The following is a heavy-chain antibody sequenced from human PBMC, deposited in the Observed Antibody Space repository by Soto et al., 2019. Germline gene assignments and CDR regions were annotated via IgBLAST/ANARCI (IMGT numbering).Heavy chain of an antibody. D-gene: IGHD3-9*01. CDR2: IWYDGSKK. Sequence: QVRLVESGGGVVQPGRSLRLSCAASGFTFSSYGMHWVRQAPGKGLEWVAVIWYDGSKKYYAYSVKGRFTISRDNSKNTLYLQMNSLRAEVTAVYYCASQMTYYDILTGYYSPGYYYYMDVWGKGTTVTVSS. CDR3: ASQMTYYDILTGYYSPGYYYYMDV. V-gene: IGHV3-33*01. CDR1: GFTFSSYG. J-gene: IGHJ6*03.